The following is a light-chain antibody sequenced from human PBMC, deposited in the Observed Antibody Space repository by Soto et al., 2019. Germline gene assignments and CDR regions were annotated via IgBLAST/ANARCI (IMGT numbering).Light chain of an antibody. CDR3: CSHTSSSTVV. CDR1: SSDVGGYNY. CDR2: DVS. J-gene: IGLJ2*01. Sequence: QSALTQPASVSGSPGQSITISCTGTSSDVGGYNYVSWYQQHPGKAPKVIIYDVSNRPSGVSNRFSGSISGNTASLTISGLQAEDEADYYCCSHTSSSTVVFGGGTKLTVL. V-gene: IGLV2-14*01.